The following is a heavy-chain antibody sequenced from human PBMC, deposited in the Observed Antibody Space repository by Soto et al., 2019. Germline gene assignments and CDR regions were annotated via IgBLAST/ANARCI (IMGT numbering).Heavy chain of an antibody. CDR3: AKDIVKYTYGACDY. D-gene: IGHD5-18*01. CDR2: ISYDGSNQ. V-gene: IGHV3-30*18. J-gene: IGHJ4*02. CDR1: GFSFNTYG. Sequence: QVQLVESGGAVVQPGKSLRLSCAASGFSFNTYGMYWVRQAPGKGLEWVAAISYDGSNQYHAGSVKGRFTISRDNSKSTLYLQMNSLRVEDTAVYYCAKDIVKYTYGACDYWGQGALVTVSS.